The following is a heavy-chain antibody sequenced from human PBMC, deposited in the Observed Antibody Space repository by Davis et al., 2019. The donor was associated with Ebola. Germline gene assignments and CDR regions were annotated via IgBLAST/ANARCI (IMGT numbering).Heavy chain of an antibody. D-gene: IGHD2-21*02. Sequence: GESLKISCAASGFTFSSYAMSWVRQAPGKGLEWVSAISGSGGSTYYADSVKGRFTISRDNSKNTLYLQMNSLRAEDTAIYYCAKESASCGGDCYSLSDSWGQGTLVTVSS. CDR2: ISGSGGST. CDR1: GFTFSSYA. CDR3: AKESASCGGDCYSLSDS. J-gene: IGHJ4*02. V-gene: IGHV3-23*01.